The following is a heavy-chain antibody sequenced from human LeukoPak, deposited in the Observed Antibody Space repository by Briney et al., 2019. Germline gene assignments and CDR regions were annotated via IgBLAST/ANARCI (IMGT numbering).Heavy chain of an antibody. CDR1: GFTFSSYV. Sequence: GGSLRLSCAASGFTFSSYVMRWVRQAPARGLEWVSSITDSGGSTYYTDSVKGRFTISRDNSENTLYLQMNSLKVEDTAVYYCAKNRWAARIIIDAFDIWGQGTMVTVSS. CDR3: AKNRWAARIIIDAFDI. D-gene: IGHD6-6*01. J-gene: IGHJ3*02. CDR2: ITDSGGST. V-gene: IGHV3-23*01.